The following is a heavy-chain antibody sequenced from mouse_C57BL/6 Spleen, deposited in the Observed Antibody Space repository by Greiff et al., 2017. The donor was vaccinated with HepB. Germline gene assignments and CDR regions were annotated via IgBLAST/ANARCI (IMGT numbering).Heavy chain of an antibody. V-gene: IGHV1-50*01. CDR1: GYTFTSYW. CDR3: ARELVPRRQPMGTPLRGYFDY. Sequence: QVQLQQPGAELVKPGASVKLSCKASGYTFTSYWMQWVKQRPGQGLEWIGEIDPSDSYTNYNQKFKGKATLTVDTSSSTAYMQLSSLTSEDSAVYYCARELVPRRQPMGTPLRGYFDYWGQGTTLTVSS. D-gene: IGHD6-5*01. CDR2: IDPSDSYT. J-gene: IGHJ2*01.